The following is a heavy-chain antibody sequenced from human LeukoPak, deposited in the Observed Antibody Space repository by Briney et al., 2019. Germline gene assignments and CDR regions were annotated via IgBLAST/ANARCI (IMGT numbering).Heavy chain of an antibody. J-gene: IGHJ4*02. Sequence: KTSETLSLTCTVSGGSISSCSYYWSWIRQPAGTGLEWIGRIYTSGRTNYNPSLKSRVTISVDTSKNQFSLKLSSVTAADTAVYYCARELATMLYYFDYWGQGTLVTVSS. V-gene: IGHV4-61*02. D-gene: IGHD5-24*01. CDR1: GGSISSCSYY. CDR2: IYTSGRT. CDR3: ARELATMLYYFDY.